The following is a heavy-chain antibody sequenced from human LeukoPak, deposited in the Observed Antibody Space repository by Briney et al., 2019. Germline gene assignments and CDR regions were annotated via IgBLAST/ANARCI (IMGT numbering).Heavy chain of an antibody. CDR3: ARRRQNWNYSRAWFDP. D-gene: IGHD1-7*01. V-gene: IGHV4-34*01. CDR2: INHSGST. J-gene: IGHJ5*02. Sequence: PSETLSLTCAVYGGSFSGYCWSWIRQPPGKGLEWIGEINHSGSTNYNPSLKSRVTISVDTSKNQFSLKLSSVTAADTAVYYCARRRQNWNYSRAWFDPWGQGTLVTVSS. CDR1: GGSFSGYC.